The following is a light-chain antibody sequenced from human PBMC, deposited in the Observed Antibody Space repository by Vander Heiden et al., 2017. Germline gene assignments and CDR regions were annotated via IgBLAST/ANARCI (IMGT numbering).Light chain of an antibody. CDR1: SASVSTNYY. CDR3: VLYMGMGAVV. CDR2: NTN. Sequence: QTVVTQEPSFSVSPGGTVTLTCGLRSASVSTNYYPSGYQQTPGQAPRTLIYNTNTRSSGVTDRFAGSILGNKAALTITGAQTEDESDYYCVLYMGMGAVVFGGGTKLTVL. V-gene: IGLV8-61*01. J-gene: IGLJ2*01.